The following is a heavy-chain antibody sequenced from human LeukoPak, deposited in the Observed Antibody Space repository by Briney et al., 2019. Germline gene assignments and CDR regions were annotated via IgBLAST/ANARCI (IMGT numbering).Heavy chain of an antibody. J-gene: IGHJ5*02. Sequence: PGGSLRLSCAASGFSVSDYWVTWVRQAPGKGLEWVANIKQDGSEKTYVDSVKGRFTISRDNAKNSLYLQMNSLRVEGTAMYYCVRDGGTDWYDPWGQGTLVTVFS. D-gene: IGHD3-16*01. CDR1: GFSVSDYW. CDR3: VRDGGTDWYDP. V-gene: IGHV3-7*01. CDR2: IKQDGSEK.